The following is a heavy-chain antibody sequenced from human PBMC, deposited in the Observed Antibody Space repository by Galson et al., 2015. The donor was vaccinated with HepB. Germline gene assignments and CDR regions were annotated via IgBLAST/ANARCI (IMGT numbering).Heavy chain of an antibody. CDR1: GDRVSSNSAA. J-gene: IGHJ3*02. D-gene: IGHD3-22*01. Sequence: CAISGDRVSSNSAAWNWIRQSPSRGLEWLGRTYYRSKWYNDYAVSVKSRITINPDTSKNQFSLQLNSVTPEDTAVYYCARERYYDSSGYYARGAFDIWGQGTMVTVSS. CDR2: TYYRSKWYN. V-gene: IGHV6-1*01. CDR3: ARERYYDSSGYYARGAFDI.